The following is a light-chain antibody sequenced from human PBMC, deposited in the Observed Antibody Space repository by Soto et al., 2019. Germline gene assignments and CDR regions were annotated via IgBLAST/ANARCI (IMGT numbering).Light chain of an antibody. CDR2: SAS. CDR3: QERNRWPRGT. Sequence: EVVLTQSPATLSLSPGESATLSCRASQSVSVNFAWYQQKPGQAPRPLIYSASDRAPGIPARFSGRGSGTYFTLTISSLEPEDFAVYYCQERNRWPRGTFGGGTKVDMK. V-gene: IGKV3-11*01. J-gene: IGKJ4*01. CDR1: QSVSVN.